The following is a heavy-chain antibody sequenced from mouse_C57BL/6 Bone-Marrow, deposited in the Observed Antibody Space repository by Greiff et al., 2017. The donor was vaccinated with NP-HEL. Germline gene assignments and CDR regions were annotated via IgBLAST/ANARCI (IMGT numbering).Heavy chain of an antibody. V-gene: IGHV2-5*01. CDR3: AKNWGYEYSYYFDY. CDR1: GFSLTSYG. CDR2: IWRGGST. J-gene: IGHJ2*01. Sequence: VKLMESGPGLVQPSQSLSITCTVSGFSLTSYGVHWVRQSPGKGLEWLGVIWRGGSTDYNAAVMSRLSITKDNPKSQVFFKMNSLQADDTAIYYCAKNWGYEYSYYFDYWGHGTTLTVSS. D-gene: IGHD2-4*01.